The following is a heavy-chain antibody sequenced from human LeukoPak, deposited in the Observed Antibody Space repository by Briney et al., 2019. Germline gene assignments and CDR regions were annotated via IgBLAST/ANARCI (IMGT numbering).Heavy chain of an antibody. CDR1: GYTFTGYY. CDR2: INPNSGGT. V-gene: IGHV1-2*02. D-gene: IGHD3-22*01. CDR3: ARRYYDSSGEGAFDI. Sequence: ASVKVSCKASGYTFTGYYMHWVRQAPGQGLEWTGWINPNSGGTNYAQKFQGRVTMTRDTSISTAYMELSRLRSDDTAVYYCARRYYDSSGEGAFDIWGQGTMVTVPS. J-gene: IGHJ3*02.